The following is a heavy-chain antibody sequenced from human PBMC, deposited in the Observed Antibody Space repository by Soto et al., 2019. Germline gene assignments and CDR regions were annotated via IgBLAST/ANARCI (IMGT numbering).Heavy chain of an antibody. CDR3: AREAPYCTSATCPKFYDMDV. CDR2: IIPILNSP. V-gene: IGHV1-69*13. Sequence: SVKVSCKASGGTFGSYAITWVRRAPGQGLEWLGGIIPILNSPAYAQKFKARVVITADEITNTAYMELKSLRFDDTAVYYCAREAPYCTSATCPKFYDMDVWGQGPTVTVSS. J-gene: IGHJ6*02. D-gene: IGHD2-2*01. CDR1: GGTFGSYA.